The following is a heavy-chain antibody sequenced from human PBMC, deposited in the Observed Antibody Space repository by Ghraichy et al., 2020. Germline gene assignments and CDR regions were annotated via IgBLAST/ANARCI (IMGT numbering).Heavy chain of an antibody. CDR1: GFTFSSYG. Sequence: GESLNISCAASGFTFSSYGMHWVRQAPGKGLEWVAVIWYDGSNKYYADSVKGRFTISRDNSKNTLYLQMNSLRAEDTAVYYCARDSSGWYKGGGMDVWGQGTTVTVSS. CDR2: IWYDGSNK. CDR3: ARDSSGWYKGGGMDV. J-gene: IGHJ6*02. D-gene: IGHD6-19*01. V-gene: IGHV3-33*01.